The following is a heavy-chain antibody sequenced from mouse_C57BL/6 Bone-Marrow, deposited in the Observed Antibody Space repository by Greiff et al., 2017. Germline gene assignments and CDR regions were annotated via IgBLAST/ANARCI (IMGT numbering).Heavy chain of an antibody. CDR3: ARVYGSSPMN. CDR2: ISYDGSN. J-gene: IGHJ2*01. Sequence: VQLQQSGPGLVKPSQSLSLTCSVTGYSITSGYYWNWIRQFPGNKLEWMGYISYDGSNNYNPSLKNRISITRDTSKNQFFLKLNSVTTEDTATYYCARVYGSSPMNWGQGTTLTVSS. V-gene: IGHV3-6*01. D-gene: IGHD1-1*01. CDR1: GYSITSGYY.